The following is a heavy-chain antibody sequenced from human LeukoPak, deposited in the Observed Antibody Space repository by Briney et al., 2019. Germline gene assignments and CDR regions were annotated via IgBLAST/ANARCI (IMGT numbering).Heavy chain of an antibody. CDR3: ARKDIAARPRGWFDP. V-gene: IGHV4-34*01. CDR1: GGSFSGYY. J-gene: IGHJ5*02. CDR2: INHSGST. D-gene: IGHD6-6*01. Sequence: SETLSLTCAVYGGSFSGYYWSWIRQPPGKGLEWIGEINHSGSTNYNPSLKSRVTISVDTSKNQFSLKLSSVTAADTAVYYCARKDIAARPRGWFDPWGQGTLVTVSS.